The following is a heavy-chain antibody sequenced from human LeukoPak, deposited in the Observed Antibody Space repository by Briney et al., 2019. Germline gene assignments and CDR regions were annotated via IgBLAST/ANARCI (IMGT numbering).Heavy chain of an antibody. J-gene: IGHJ6*02. Sequence: ASVKVSFKASGYTFTIYYTHWVRQAPGQGLEWMGIINPSGGSTSYAQKFQGRVTMTRDTSTSTVYMELSSLRSEDTAVYYCARVYGDPNSAYYYGMDVWGQGTTVTVSS. CDR2: INPSGGST. V-gene: IGHV1-46*01. CDR3: ARVYGDPNSAYYYGMDV. CDR1: GYTFTIYY. D-gene: IGHD4-17*01.